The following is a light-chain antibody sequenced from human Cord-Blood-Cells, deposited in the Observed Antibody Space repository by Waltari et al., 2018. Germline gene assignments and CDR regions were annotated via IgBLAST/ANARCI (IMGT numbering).Light chain of an antibody. V-gene: IGKV3-11*01. J-gene: IGKJ4*01. CDR1: QSVSSY. CDR2: DAS. CDR3: QQRSNWRVT. Sequence: EIVLTQSPATLSLSPGERATLSCRASQSVSSYLAWYQQKPGQAPRLLIYDASNRATVIPARFSGSGSGTDFTLTISSLEPEDFAVYYCQQRSNWRVTFGGGTKVEIK.